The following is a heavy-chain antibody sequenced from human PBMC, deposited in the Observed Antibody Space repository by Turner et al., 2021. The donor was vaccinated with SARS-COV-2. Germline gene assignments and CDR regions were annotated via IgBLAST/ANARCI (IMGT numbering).Heavy chain of an antibody. CDR2: IIPVFGTA. J-gene: IGHJ4*02. Sequence: QVQLVQSGAEVKKPGSSVKVSCKASGGIFSTYAISWVRQAPGQGLEWMGGIIPVFGTANYAQHFQGRVTITADESTSYLELSSLRSEDTAVYYCARVSGDDYGVGFDYWGQGTLVTVSS. CDR3: ARVSGDDYGVGFDY. D-gene: IGHD4-17*01. CDR1: GGIFSTYA. V-gene: IGHV1-69*01.